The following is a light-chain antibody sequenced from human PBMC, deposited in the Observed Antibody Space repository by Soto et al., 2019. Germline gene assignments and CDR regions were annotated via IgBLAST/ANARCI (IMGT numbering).Light chain of an antibody. J-gene: IGLJ2*01. V-gene: IGLV1-51*02. Sequence: QSVLTQPPSVSAAPGQTVTISCSGSSPKIGNNIVSWYQQLPGTAPKLLIYEDNKRPSGIPDRFSGSKSGTSATLGITGLQTGDEAEYYCGSWDSSLTGGVFGGGTKLTVL. CDR1: SPKIGNNI. CDR2: EDN. CDR3: GSWDSSLTGGV.